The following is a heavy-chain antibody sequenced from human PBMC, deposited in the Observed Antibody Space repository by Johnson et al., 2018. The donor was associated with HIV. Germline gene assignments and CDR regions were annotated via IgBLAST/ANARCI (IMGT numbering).Heavy chain of an antibody. CDR2: ISYDGSNK. J-gene: IGHJ3*02. D-gene: IGHD4-17*01. CDR3: ARDLRGAFDI. Sequence: QVQLVESGGGVVQPGRSLRLSCAASGFTFSSYGIHWVRQAPGKGLEWVEVISYDGSNKYYADSVKGRFTISRDNSKNTLFLQMNSLRAEDKAVYYCARDLRGAFDIWGQGTMVTVSS. V-gene: IGHV3-30-3*01. CDR1: GFTFSSYG.